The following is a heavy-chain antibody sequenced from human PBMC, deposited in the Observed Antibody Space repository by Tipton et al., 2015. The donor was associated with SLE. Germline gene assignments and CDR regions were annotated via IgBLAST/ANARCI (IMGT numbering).Heavy chain of an antibody. D-gene: IGHD4-17*01. CDR2: IYSGGST. J-gene: IGHJ6*02. Sequence: SLRLSCAASGFTVSSNYMSWVRQAPGKGLEWVSVIYSGGSTYYADSVKGRFTISRDNSKNTLYLQMNSLRAEDTAVYYCARGGNYGVEYYYGMDVWGQGTMVTVSS. CDR3: ARGGNYGVEYYYGMDV. CDR1: GFTVSSNY. V-gene: IGHV3-53*05.